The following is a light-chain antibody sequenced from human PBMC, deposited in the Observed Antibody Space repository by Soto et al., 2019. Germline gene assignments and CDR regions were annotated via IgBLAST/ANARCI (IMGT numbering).Light chain of an antibody. Sequence: EIVLTHSPGTLSLSPGERAALSCSSSRTISSNFLAWYQQKPGQAPRLLIYDASSGATGIPDRFSGSGSGKDFTLTIGRLEPEDFAVYYCQQYGSSPITFGQGTRLEI. V-gene: IGKV3-20*01. CDR1: RTISSNF. J-gene: IGKJ5*01. CDR2: DAS. CDR3: QQYGSSPIT.